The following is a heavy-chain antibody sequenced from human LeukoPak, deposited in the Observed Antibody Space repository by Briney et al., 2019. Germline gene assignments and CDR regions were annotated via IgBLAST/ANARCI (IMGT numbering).Heavy chain of an antibody. V-gene: IGHV4-59*01. D-gene: IGHD3-10*01. CDR1: GGSISSYY. CDR3: XXXXXXXXXXSGSYSLALDAFDI. J-gene: IGHJ3*02. CDR2: IYYSGST. Sequence: SETLSLTCTVSGGSISSYYWSWIRQPPGKGLEWIGYIYYSGSTNYNPSLKSRVTMSVDASKNQFSLKLSSVTAADTAVYYCXXXXXXXXXXSGSYSLALDAFDIWGQGTMVTVSS.